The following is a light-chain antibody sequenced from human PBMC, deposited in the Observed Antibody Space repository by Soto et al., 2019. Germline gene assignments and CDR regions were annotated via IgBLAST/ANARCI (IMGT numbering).Light chain of an antibody. V-gene: IGKV3-20*01. CDR1: QSVDSSF. CDR3: QQYVSSVT. J-gene: IGKJ1*01. CDR2: GAS. Sequence: EIVLTQSPGSLSLSPGERATLSCRARQSVDSSFFAWYQQKPGQAPRLRIYGASNRATGIPDRFSGRGSGTDFTLTITGLEPEDFAVYYCQQYVSSVTFGQGTKVEIK.